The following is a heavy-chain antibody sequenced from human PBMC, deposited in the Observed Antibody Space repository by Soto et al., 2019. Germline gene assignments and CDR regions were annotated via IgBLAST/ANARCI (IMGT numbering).Heavy chain of an antibody. D-gene: IGHD3-10*01. J-gene: IGHJ6*02. V-gene: IGHV3-64D*06. Sequence: GGSLRLSCSASGFTFSSYAMHWVRQAPGKGLEYVSGISSNGGTTYYADSVKGRFTISRDNGKNTLYLQMSSLRPEDTAVYYCTRSDIGDHVTDSFNYAMDVWGQGTTVTVSS. CDR2: ISSNGGTT. CDR1: GFTFSSYA. CDR3: TRSDIGDHVTDSFNYAMDV.